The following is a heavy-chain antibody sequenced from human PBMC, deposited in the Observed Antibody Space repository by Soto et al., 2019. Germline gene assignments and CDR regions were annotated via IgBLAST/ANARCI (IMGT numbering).Heavy chain of an antibody. V-gene: IGHV4-39*01. J-gene: IGHJ6*02. Sequence: SETLSLTCTVSGGSISSSSYYWGWIRQPPGKGLEWIGSIYYSGSTYYNRSLKSRVTISVDTCKNQFSLKLSSVTAADTAVYYCARPRYSGRYYGGYYYYYGMDVWGQGTTVTVSS. CDR2: IYYSGST. CDR3: ARPRYSGRYYGGYYYYYGMDV. CDR1: GGSISSSSYY. D-gene: IGHD1-26*01.